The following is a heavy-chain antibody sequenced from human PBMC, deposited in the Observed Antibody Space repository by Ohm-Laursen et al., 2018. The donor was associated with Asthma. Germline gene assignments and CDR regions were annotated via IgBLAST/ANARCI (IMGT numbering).Heavy chain of an antibody. J-gene: IGHJ4*02. Sequence: SLRLSCSASGFTFSSYGMHWVRQAPGKGLEWVAVISYDGSNKYYADSVKGRFTISRDNSKNTLYLQMNSLRAEDTAVYYCALTTPTADHTPGDYWGQGTLVTVSS. CDR2: ISYDGSNK. CDR3: ALTTPTADHTPGDY. V-gene: IGHV3-30*03. CDR1: GFTFSSYG. D-gene: IGHD1-1*01.